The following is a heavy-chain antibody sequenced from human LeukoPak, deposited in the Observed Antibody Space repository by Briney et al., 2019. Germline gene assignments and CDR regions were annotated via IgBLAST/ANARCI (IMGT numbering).Heavy chain of an antibody. D-gene: IGHD3-16*01. V-gene: IGHV3-23*01. CDR3: AKRGGTSQFYLDF. J-gene: IGHJ4*02. CDR1: GFTLSNYA. CDR2: ISTGGST. Sequence: GGSLRLSCAASGFTLSNYAMNWVRQAPGKGLEWVLTISTGGSTYYADSVKGRFTISRDKSKNTLDLQMNSLRAEDTAVFYCAKRGGTSQFYLDFWGQGTLVTVSS.